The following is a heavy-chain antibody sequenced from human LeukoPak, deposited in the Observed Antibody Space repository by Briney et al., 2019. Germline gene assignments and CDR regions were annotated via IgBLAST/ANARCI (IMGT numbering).Heavy chain of an antibody. D-gene: IGHD3-10*01. Sequence: GGSLRLSCAASGFTFSSYAMSWVRQAPGKGLEWISGISNSGDTTYYADSVKGRFTISRDNSKNTLYLQMNSLTFEDTAVYYCARTTGSGRLPGTPHGMDVWGQGTTVAVSS. V-gene: IGHV3-23*01. CDR2: ISNSGDTT. J-gene: IGHJ6*02. CDR1: GFTFSSYA. CDR3: ARTTGSGRLPGTPHGMDV.